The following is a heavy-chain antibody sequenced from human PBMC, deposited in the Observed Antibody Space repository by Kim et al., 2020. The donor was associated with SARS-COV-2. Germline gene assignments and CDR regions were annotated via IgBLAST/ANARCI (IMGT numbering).Heavy chain of an antibody. J-gene: IGHJ4*02. Sequence: AVSVNGRFTISRDNARNTLYLQMNSLRAEDTAVCYCAKSPYSSGWTYFDYWGQGTLVTVSS. V-gene: IGHV3-30*02. CDR3: AKSPYSSGWTYFDY. D-gene: IGHD6-19*01.